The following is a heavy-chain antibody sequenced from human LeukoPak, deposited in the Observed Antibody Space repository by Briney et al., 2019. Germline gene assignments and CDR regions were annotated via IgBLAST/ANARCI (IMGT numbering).Heavy chain of an antibody. CDR1: GFTFSSYS. CDR2: ISSSSSYI. J-gene: IGHJ5*02. Sequence: PGGSLRLSCAASGFTFSSYSMNWVRQAPGKGLEWVSSISSSSSYIYYADSVKGRFTISRDNAKNSLYLQMNSLRAEDTAVYYCARVAAAGFSNWFDPWGQGTLVTVSS. D-gene: IGHD6-13*01. CDR3: ARVAAAGFSNWFDP. V-gene: IGHV3-21*01.